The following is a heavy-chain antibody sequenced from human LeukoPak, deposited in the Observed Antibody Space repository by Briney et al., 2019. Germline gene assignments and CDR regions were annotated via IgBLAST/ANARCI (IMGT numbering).Heavy chain of an antibody. CDR3: ARTSGNTAMVPADY. V-gene: IGHV4-39*07. CDR1: GGSISSSSYY. D-gene: IGHD5-18*01. Sequence: SETLSLTCTVSGGSISSSSYYWGWIRQPPGKGLEWIGSIYYSGSTYYNPSLKSRVTISVDTSKNQFSLKLSSVTAADTAVYYCARTSGNTAMVPADYWGQGTLVTVSS. CDR2: IYYSGST. J-gene: IGHJ4*02.